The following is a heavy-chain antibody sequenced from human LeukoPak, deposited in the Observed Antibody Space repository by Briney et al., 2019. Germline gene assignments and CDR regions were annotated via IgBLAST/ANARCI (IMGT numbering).Heavy chain of an antibody. Sequence: SQTLSLTCTGSGGSISSGDYYWRWIRQPAGKALEWIGRFYTCGSTNYNPSLKSRVTISVDTSKNQFSLKLSSVTAADTAVYYCARTYSSSSPREFDYWGQGTLVTVSS. CDR3: ARTYSSSSPREFDY. CDR2: FYTCGST. J-gene: IGHJ4*02. CDR1: GGSISSGDYY. D-gene: IGHD6-6*01. V-gene: IGHV4-61*02.